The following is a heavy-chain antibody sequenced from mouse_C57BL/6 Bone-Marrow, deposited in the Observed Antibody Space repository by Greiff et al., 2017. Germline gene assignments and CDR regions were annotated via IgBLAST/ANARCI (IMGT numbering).Heavy chain of an antibody. CDR3: AIGYYGSSSRGYFDV. J-gene: IGHJ1*03. D-gene: IGHD1-1*01. CDR2: IDPSDSYP. V-gene: IGHV1-69*01. CDR1: GYTFTSYW. Sequence: QVQLQQPGAELVMPGASVKLSCKASGYTFTSYWMHWVKQRPGQGLEWIGEIDPSDSYPNYNQKFKGKSTLTVDKSSSTAYMQLSSLTSEDSAVYYCAIGYYGSSSRGYFDVWGTGTTVTVSS.